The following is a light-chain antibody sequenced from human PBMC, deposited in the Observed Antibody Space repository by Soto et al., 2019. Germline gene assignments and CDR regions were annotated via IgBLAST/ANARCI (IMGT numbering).Light chain of an antibody. CDR1: QSISSY. V-gene: IGKV1-39*01. Sequence: DIQMTQSPSSLSASVRDRNTITCRASQSISSYLNWYQQKPGKAPKLLIYAASSLQSGVPSRFSGSGSGTDFTLTVTGLRPEDFATYYCQNYDSAPWTFGQGTKVDIK. CDR3: QNYDSAPWT. CDR2: AAS. J-gene: IGKJ1*01.